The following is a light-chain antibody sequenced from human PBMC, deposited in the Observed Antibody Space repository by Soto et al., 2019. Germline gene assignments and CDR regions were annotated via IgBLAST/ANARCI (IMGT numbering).Light chain of an antibody. CDR2: GPS. J-gene: IGKJ2*01. V-gene: IGKV3-20*01. CDR1: QSISGSY. Sequence: EIVLTQSPGTLSLSPGDTATLSCRASQSISGSYLAWYQQKPGQAPRLLLYGPSSRPTGIPDRFSGSGSETDFTLTISRLEPEDFAVYYCQLYGSSPRYTFGQGTKLEIK. CDR3: QLYGSSPRYT.